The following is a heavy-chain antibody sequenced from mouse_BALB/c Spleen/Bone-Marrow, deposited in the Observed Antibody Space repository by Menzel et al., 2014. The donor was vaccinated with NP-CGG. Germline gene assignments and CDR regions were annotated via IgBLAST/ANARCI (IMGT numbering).Heavy chain of an antibody. J-gene: IGHJ2*01. CDR2: INPESSTT. V-gene: IGHV4-1*02. CDR1: GFDFTSYW. D-gene: IGHD2-3*01. Sequence: EVKLQESGGGLVQPGGSLKLSCAASGFDFTSYWMSWVRQAPGKGLEWIGEINPESSTTNYTPSLKDKFTIARDNAKNTLYLQMSKVRSEATDHYYCERRGYYEYFVDWGQGTTLTVSS. CDR3: ERRGYYEYFVD.